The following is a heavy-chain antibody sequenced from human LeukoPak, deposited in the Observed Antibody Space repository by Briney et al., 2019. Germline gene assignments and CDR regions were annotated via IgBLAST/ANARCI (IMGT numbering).Heavy chain of an antibody. CDR2: IKQDGSEK. D-gene: IGHD4-17*01. CDR3: AREGYYGDYAF. J-gene: IGHJ4*02. V-gene: IGHV3-7*01. Sequence: VGSLRLSCAASGFTFSSYWMSWVRQAPGKGLEWVANIKQDGSEKYYVDSVKGRFTISRDNAKNSLYLQMNSLRAEDTAVYYCAREGYYGDYAFWGQGTLVTVSS. CDR1: GFTFSSYW.